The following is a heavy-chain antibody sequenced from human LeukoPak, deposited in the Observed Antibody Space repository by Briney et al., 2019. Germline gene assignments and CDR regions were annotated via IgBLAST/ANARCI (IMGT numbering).Heavy chain of an antibody. J-gene: IGHJ4*02. D-gene: IGHD2/OR15-2a*01. CDR2: IYYSGST. CDR1: GGSISSSSYY. V-gene: IGHV4-39*01. CDR3: ARPTSKLGSFDY. Sequence: RSETLSLTCTVSGGSISSSSYYWSWIRQPPGKGLEWIGTIYYSGSTYYNPSLKSRITISVHTSKNQCSLKLSSVTAADTAVYYCARPTSKLGSFDYWGQGTLVTVSS.